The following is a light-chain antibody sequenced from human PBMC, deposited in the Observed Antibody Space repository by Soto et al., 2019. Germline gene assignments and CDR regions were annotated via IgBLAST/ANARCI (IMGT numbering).Light chain of an antibody. CDR2: GAS. Sequence: EIVLTQSPGTLSLSPGERATLSCRASQSVSSSYLAWYQQKPGQAPRLLIYGASSRATGIPDRFSGSGSGTDFTLTISRLEPEDFAVYYCQQYGSPSLTFGQGTRLEIK. V-gene: IGKV3-20*01. CDR3: QQYGSPSLT. CDR1: QSVSSSY. J-gene: IGKJ5*01.